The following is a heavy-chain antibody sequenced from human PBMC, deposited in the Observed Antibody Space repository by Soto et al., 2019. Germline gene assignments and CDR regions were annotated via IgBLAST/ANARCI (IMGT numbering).Heavy chain of an antibody. Sequence: ASVKVSCKASGYTFTGYYMHWVRQAPGQGLEWMGWINPNSGGTNYAQKFQGRVTMTRDTSISTAYMELSRLRSDDTAVYYCARDHKYQLLYPARPNYDFWSGYSDYWGQGTLVTVSS. V-gene: IGHV1-2*02. CDR3: ARDHKYQLLYPARPNYDFWSGYSDY. J-gene: IGHJ4*02. CDR2: INPNSGGT. CDR1: GYTFTGYY. D-gene: IGHD3-3*01.